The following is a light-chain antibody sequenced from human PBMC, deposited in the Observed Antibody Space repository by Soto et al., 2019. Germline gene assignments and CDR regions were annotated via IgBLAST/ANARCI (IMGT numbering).Light chain of an antibody. J-gene: IGKJ5*01. V-gene: IGKV1-33*01. CDR1: QNINNY. CDR3: QQYENLPT. CDR2: DAS. Sequence: DIQMTQSPSSLSASVGDRVTITCQASQNINNYLNWYQQKPGRAPKLLIYDASDLEAGVPSRFRGSGSGTDFTFTISRLQPEDIATYYCQQYENLPTFGQGTRLEIK.